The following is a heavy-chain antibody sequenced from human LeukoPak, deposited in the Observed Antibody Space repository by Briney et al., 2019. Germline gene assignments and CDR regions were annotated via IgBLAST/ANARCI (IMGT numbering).Heavy chain of an antibody. CDR1: GFTFSAYW. CDR3: ARDAGYNTFDY. Sequence: PGGSLRLSCVASGFTFSAYWMSLVRQAPGNGLEWVANIKEDGNDEYYVDSVKGRFTISRDNAKNSLYLQMNSLRVEDTAMYYCARDAGYNTFDYWGQGTLVTVSS. J-gene: IGHJ4*02. D-gene: IGHD5-24*01. CDR2: IKEDGNDE. V-gene: IGHV3-7*03.